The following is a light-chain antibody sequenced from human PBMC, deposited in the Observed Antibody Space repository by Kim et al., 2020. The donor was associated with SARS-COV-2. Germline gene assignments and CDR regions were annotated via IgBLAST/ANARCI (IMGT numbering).Light chain of an antibody. V-gene: IGKV3-15*01. CDR3: QQYHEWPPET. J-gene: IGKJ1*01. Sequence: PAGRAAPPCSTSRRGRRSYLAWYQQRPGQAPRLLIYGASSRPAGIPVRFSGSGSGTEFTLTINRMQSEDSAVYYCQQYHEWPPETFGQGTKVDIK. CDR2: GAS. CDR1: RRGRRSY.